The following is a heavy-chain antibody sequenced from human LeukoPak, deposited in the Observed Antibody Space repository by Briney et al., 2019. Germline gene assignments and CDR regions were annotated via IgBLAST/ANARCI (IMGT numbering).Heavy chain of an antibody. J-gene: IGHJ3*02. CDR1: GGSINTGGCS. Sequence: SETLSLTCAVSGGSINTGGCSWSWIRQPPGKGLEWIAYVYHSGVTYYNPSLKSRVTISIDGSRNQFSLKLSSVTAADTAVYYCARGRYWNDGGGDAFDIWGQGTMVTVSS. CDR2: VYHSGVT. D-gene: IGHD1-1*01. V-gene: IGHV4-30-2*01. CDR3: ARGRYWNDGGGDAFDI.